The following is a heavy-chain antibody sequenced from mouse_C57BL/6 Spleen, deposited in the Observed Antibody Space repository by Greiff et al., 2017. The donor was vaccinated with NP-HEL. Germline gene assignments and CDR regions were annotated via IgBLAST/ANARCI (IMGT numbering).Heavy chain of an antibody. J-gene: IGHJ3*01. CDR2: ISDGGSYT. D-gene: IGHD1-1*01. V-gene: IGHV5-4*01. CDR1: GFTFSSYA. Sequence: EVQLVESGGGLVKPGGSLKLSCAASGFTFSSYAMSWVRQTPEKRLEWVATISDGGSYTYYPDNVKGRFTISRDNAKNNLYLQMSHLKSEDTAMYYCAREAYGRMFAYWGQGTLVTVSA. CDR3: AREAYGRMFAY.